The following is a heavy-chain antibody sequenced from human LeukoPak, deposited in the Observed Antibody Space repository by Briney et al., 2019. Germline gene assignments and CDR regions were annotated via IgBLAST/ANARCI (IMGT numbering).Heavy chain of an antibody. CDR3: ASEAYYYDSSGYYKY. J-gene: IGHJ4*02. V-gene: IGHV4-4*07. D-gene: IGHD3-22*01. CDR2: IYTSGST. Sequence: PSESLSLTCTVSGDSISSFHWSWIRQPAGKGLEWIGRIYTSGSTNYNPSLKSRVTMSVDTSKNQFSLKLSSVTAADTAVYYCASEAYYYDSSGYYKYWGQGTLVTVSS. CDR1: GDSISSFH.